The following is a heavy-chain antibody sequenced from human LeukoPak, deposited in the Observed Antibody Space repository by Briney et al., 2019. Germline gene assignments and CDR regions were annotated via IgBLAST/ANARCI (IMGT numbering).Heavy chain of an antibody. J-gene: IGHJ4*02. D-gene: IGHD3-22*01. CDR2: ISGSGGST. CDR1: GFTFSSYA. Sequence: GGSLRLSCAASGFTFSSYAMSWVRQAPGKGLEWVSAISGSGGSTYYADSVKGRFTISRDNAKNSLYLQMNSLRDEDTAVYYCARDPTTYYYDSSGYHSYYFDYWGQGTLVTVSS. V-gene: IGHV3-23*01. CDR3: ARDPTTYYYDSSGYHSYYFDY.